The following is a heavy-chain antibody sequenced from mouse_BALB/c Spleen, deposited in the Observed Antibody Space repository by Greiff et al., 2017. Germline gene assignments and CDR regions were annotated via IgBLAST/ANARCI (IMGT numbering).Heavy chain of an antibody. D-gene: IGHD2-10*01. CDR2: IYPGDGST. CDR1: GYTFTSYY. J-gene: IGHJ3*01. CDR3: APYYGNSAWFAY. V-gene: IGHV1S56*01. Sequence: VKLMESGPELVKPGASVKMSCKASGYTFTSYYIHWVKQRPGQGLEWIGWIYPGDGSTKYNEKFKGKTTLTADKSSSTAYMLLSSLTSEDSAIYFCAPYYGNSAWFAYWGQGTLVTVSA.